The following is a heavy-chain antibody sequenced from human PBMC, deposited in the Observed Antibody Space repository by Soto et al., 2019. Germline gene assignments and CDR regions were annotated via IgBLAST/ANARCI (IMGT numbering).Heavy chain of an antibody. CDR3: ARDIITGPAWNSFDY. D-gene: IGHD1-20*01. J-gene: IGHJ4*02. CDR2: ISYDGSNK. CDR1: GFTFSSYA. V-gene: IGHV3-30-3*01. Sequence: PVGSLRLSCAASGFTFSSYAMHWVRQAPGKGLEWVAVISYDGSNKYYADSVKGRFTISRDNSKNTLYLQMNSLRAEDTAVYYCARDIITGPAWNSFDYWGQGTLVTVSS.